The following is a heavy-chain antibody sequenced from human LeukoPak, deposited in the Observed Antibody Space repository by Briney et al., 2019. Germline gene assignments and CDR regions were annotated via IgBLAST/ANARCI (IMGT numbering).Heavy chain of an antibody. Sequence: GGSLRLSCAASGFTFSSYSMNWVRQAPGKGLEWVSTIITDGTTYHADSVQGRFTISRDNSKNTLYLQMNSLRAEDTALYYCAKDEGGSSWPNFDFWGQGALVTVSS. D-gene: IGHD6-13*01. CDR2: IITDGTT. CDR3: AKDEGGSSWPNFDF. J-gene: IGHJ4*02. CDR1: GFTFSSYS. V-gene: IGHV3-23*01.